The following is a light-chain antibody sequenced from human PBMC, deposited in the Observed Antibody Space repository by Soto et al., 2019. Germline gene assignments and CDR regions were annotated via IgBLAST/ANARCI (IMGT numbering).Light chain of an antibody. CDR1: QGINNF. CDR2: GAS. Sequence: DIQMTQSPSSLSASVGDTVTITCRASQGINNFLAWFQQKPGKAPKSLIYGASSLQSGVPSKFSGSGSDTGFTLTISSLQPEDSATYFCQQYHSYPVTFGGGTKGEIK. J-gene: IGKJ4*01. CDR3: QQYHSYPVT. V-gene: IGKV1-16*02.